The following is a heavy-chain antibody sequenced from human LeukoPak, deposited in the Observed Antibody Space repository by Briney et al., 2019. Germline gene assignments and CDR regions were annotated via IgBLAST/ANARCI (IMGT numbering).Heavy chain of an antibody. Sequence: PGGSLRLSCAASGFTFSSYWMHWVRQAPGKGLVWVSRINSDGSSTSYADSVKGRFTISRDNAKNTLYLQMNSLRAEDTAVYYCARGYYDSSGPLDYWGQGTLVTVSS. D-gene: IGHD3-22*01. CDR3: ARGYYDSSGPLDY. V-gene: IGHV3-74*01. CDR2: INSDGSST. J-gene: IGHJ4*02. CDR1: GFTFSSYW.